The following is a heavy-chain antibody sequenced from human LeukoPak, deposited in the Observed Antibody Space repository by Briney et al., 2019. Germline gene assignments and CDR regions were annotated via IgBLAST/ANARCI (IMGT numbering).Heavy chain of an antibody. D-gene: IGHD4-23*01. V-gene: IGHV3-74*01. CDR3: ASHVYGGSPFDV. CDR1: GFTFSRHW. Sequence: GGSLRLSCAASGFTFSRHWMHWVRQAPGKGLVWVSHIKSDGSSTDYADSVKGRFTISRDNAKNTVYLQMSSLRAEDTAVYYCASHVYGGSPFDVWGQGTMVTVSS. J-gene: IGHJ3*01. CDR2: IKSDGSST.